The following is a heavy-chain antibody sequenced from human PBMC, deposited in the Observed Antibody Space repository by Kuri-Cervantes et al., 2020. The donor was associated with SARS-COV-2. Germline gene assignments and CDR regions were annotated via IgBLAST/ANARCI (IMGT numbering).Heavy chain of an antibody. CDR1: GFTFSNYW. CDR2: INPDGSYT. D-gene: IGHD1-1*01. CDR3: VRDGDHWNFDY. V-gene: IGHV3-74*01. J-gene: IGHJ4*02. Sequence: GESLNISCAASGFTFSNYWMTWVRQAPGKGLVWVSRINPDGSYTNNADSVKGRFTLSRDNAKNMLFLQMNSLRAEDTAVYYCVRDGDHWNFDYWGQGTLVTVSS.